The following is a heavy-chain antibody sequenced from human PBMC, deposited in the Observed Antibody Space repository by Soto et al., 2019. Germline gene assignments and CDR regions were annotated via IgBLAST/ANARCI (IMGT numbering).Heavy chain of an antibody. J-gene: IGHJ4*02. Sequence: QVQLMESGGGVVQPGRSLRLSCAASGFIFSSYAMHWVRQSPGKGLEWVAVISYDGTNKYYADSVKGRFTISRDNSKNMHYLQTNTPTIEETCVYHCAKSSGYGSFYNTAFGFWGQGTLVSVSS. CDR1: GFIFSSYA. CDR2: ISYDGTNK. D-gene: IGHD3-10*01. CDR3: AKSSGYGSFYNTAFGF. V-gene: IGHV3-30*18.